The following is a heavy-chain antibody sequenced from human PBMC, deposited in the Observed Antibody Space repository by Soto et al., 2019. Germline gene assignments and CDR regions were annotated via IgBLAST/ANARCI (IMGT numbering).Heavy chain of an antibody. Sequence: HPGGSLRLSCVASGFTFSSYGMHWVRQAPGKGLEWVAVMSYDGSHEYYADSVKGRFTISRDNSKTILYLQMNSLRLEDTAVYYCAKGSVLRVVEAPLAILGGVDVWGQGTTVTVSS. D-gene: IGHD2-8*01. CDR1: GFTFSSYG. J-gene: IGHJ6*02. CDR3: AKGSVLRVVEAPLAILGGVDV. CDR2: MSYDGSHE. V-gene: IGHV3-33*06.